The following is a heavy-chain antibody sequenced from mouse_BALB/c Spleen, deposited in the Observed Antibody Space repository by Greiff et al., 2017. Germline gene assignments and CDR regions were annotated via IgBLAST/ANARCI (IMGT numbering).Heavy chain of an antibody. CDR3: ARSCYDYDDAMDY. CDR2: FSSGSSTI. J-gene: IGHJ4*01. CDR1: GFTFCSFG. D-gene: IGHD2-4*01. V-gene: IGHV5-17*02. Sequence: EVKLMESGGGLVQPGGSRKLSCAASGFTFCSFGMHWVRQAPEKGLEWVAYFSSGSSTIYYADTVKGRFTISRDNPKNTLFLQMTSLRSEDTAMYYCARSCYDYDDAMDYWGQGTSVTGSS.